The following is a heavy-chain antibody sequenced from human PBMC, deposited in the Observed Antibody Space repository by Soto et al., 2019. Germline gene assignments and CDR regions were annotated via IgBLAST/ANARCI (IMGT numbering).Heavy chain of an antibody. D-gene: IGHD3-3*01. J-gene: IGHJ4*02. Sequence: GGSLRLSCAASGFTFSSYSMNWVRQAPGKGLEWVSSISSSSSYIYYADSVKGRFTISRDNAKNSLYLQMNSLRAEDTAVYYCARDVRITISSTVVRYFDYWGQGTLVTVSS. V-gene: IGHV3-21*01. CDR2: ISSSSSYI. CDR1: GFTFSSYS. CDR3: ARDVRITISSTVVRYFDY.